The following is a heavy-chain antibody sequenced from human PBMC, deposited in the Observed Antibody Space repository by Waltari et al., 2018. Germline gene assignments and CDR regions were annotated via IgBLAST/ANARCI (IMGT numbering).Heavy chain of an antibody. CDR1: GFTVDTYT. D-gene: IGHD6-13*01. J-gene: IGHJ6*02. CDR3: AGGYSSYYGMDV. V-gene: IGHV3-21*02. CDR2: ISSTSSDI. Sequence: EVQLVESGGGLVKPGGSLRLSCAASGFTVDTYTMNWVRQAPGKGLEWVSSISSTSSDIYYADSVKGRFTISRDNAKSSLYLQLNSLRAEDTAVYYCAGGYSSYYGMDVWGQGTTVTVSS.